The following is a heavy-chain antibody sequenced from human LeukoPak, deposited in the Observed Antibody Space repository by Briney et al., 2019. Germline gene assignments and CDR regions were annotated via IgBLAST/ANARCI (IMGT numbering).Heavy chain of an antibody. J-gene: IGHJ4*02. D-gene: IGHD3-10*01. Sequence: GGSLRLSCAASESTFSTYWMTWVRQAPGKGLEWVAVISYDGSNKYYADSVKGRFTISRDNSKNTLYLQMNSLRAEDMAVYYCAKDVDPFGSGSYVEGFDYWGQGTLVTVSS. CDR1: ESTFSTYW. V-gene: IGHV3-30*18. CDR2: ISYDGSNK. CDR3: AKDVDPFGSGSYVEGFDY.